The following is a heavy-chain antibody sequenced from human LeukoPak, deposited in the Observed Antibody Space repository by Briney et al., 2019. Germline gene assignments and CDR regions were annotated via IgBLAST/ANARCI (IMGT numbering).Heavy chain of an antibody. D-gene: IGHD2-2*01. CDR1: GYTFTSYG. J-gene: IGHJ4*02. CDR3: ARDLEGYCSSTSCYSISHSNDY. V-gene: IGHV1-18*01. Sequence: ASVKISCNASGYTFTSYGISWVRQAPGQGLEWMGWISAYNGNTNYAQKLQGRVTMTTDTSTSTAYMELRSLRSDDTAVYYCARDLEGYCSSTSCYSISHSNDYWGQGTLVTVSS. CDR2: ISAYNGNT.